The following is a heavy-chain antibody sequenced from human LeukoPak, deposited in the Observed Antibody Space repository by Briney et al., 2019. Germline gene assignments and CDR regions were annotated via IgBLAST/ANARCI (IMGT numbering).Heavy chain of an antibody. V-gene: IGHV3-21*01. CDR1: GFTFSSYS. CDR3: ARDRLDAFDI. Sequence: GGSLRLSCAASGFTFSSYSMNWVRQAPGKGLEWVSSISSSSSYIYYADSVKGRFTITRDNAKNSLYLQMNSLRAEDTAVYYCARDRLDAFDIWGQGTMVTVSS. J-gene: IGHJ3*02. CDR2: ISSSSSYI.